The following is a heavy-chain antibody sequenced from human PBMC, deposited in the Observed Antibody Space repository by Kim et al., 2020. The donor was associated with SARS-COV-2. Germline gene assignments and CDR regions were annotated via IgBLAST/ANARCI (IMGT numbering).Heavy chain of an antibody. Sequence: GGSLRLSCAASGFTFSSYWMHWVRQAPGKGLVWVSRINSDGSSTSYADSVKGRFTISRDNAKNTLYLQMNSLRAEDTAVYYCGRDYAMVRGVIDYWGQGTLVTVSS. CDR1: GFTFSSYW. J-gene: IGHJ4*02. CDR2: INSDGSST. V-gene: IGHV3-74*01. CDR3: GRDYAMVRGVIDY. D-gene: IGHD3-10*01.